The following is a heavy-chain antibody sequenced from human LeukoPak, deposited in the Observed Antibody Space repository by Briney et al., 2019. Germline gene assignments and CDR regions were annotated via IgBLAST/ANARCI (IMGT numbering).Heavy chain of an antibody. J-gene: IGHJ5*02. Sequence: TSETLSLTCTVSGDAISSGTYYWDWIRQAPGKGLEWIGNIYHSGITYYTPSFESRVTMTVDTSRNQFSLKLNSLTAADTAVYYCARHHATSNCFDPWGPGILVTVSS. CDR1: GDAISSGTYY. V-gene: IGHV4-39*01. CDR3: ARHHATSNCFDP. CDR2: IYHSGIT.